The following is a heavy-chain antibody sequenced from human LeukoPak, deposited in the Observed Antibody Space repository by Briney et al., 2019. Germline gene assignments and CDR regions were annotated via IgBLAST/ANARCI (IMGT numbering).Heavy chain of an antibody. CDR1: GFTFSNYW. CDR2: INSDGSST. D-gene: IGHD6-19*01. J-gene: IGHJ4*02. V-gene: IGHV3-74*01. CDR3: ARASSYSSGYDY. Sequence: GGSPRLSCAASGFTFSNYWMHWVRQAPGNGLVWVSRINSDGSSTRDADSVKGRFTISRDNAKNTLYLQMNSLRAEDTAVYYCARASSYSSGYDYWGQGTLVTVSS.